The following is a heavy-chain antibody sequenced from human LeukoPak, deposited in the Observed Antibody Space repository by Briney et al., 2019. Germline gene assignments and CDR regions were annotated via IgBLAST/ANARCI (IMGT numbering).Heavy chain of an antibody. Sequence: TLSLTCTVSGGSISSGSYYWSWIRQPAGKGLEWIGRIYTSGSTNYNSSLKSRVTISVDTSKNQFSLKLSSVTAADTAVYYCAREATVTTLLDYWGQGTLVSVSS. J-gene: IGHJ4*02. CDR3: AREATVTTLLDY. CDR1: GGSISSGSYY. CDR2: IYTSGST. D-gene: IGHD4-17*01. V-gene: IGHV4-61*02.